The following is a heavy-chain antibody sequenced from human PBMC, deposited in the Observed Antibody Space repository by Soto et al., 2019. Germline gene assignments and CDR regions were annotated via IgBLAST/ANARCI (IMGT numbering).Heavy chain of an antibody. Sequence: QVQLQESGPGLVKPSGTLSLTCAVSGGSTSSGDWWSWVRQPPGKGLEWIGEIYHSGSTNSNPSLESRVTMSVDKSKNEFSLKLTSVTAADTAVYYCARMGSPVTTARLDYWGQGTLVTVSS. CDR3: ARMGSPVTTARLDY. J-gene: IGHJ4*02. V-gene: IGHV4-4*02. D-gene: IGHD4-17*01. CDR1: GGSTSSGDW. CDR2: IYHSGST.